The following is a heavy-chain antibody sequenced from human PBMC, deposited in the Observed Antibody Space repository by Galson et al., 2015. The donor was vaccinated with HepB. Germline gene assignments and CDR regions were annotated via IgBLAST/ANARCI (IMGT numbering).Heavy chain of an antibody. V-gene: IGHV3-7*03. CDR3: AKEVPRDLEYFDV. Sequence: SLRLSCAASGFTFSSYWMSWVRQAPGKGLEWVAKIKQDGSEKYYGDSVKGRFTVSRDNAKNSLFLQMSSLRVEDTAIYYCAKEVPRDLEYFDVWGQGALVTVSS. J-gene: IGHJ4*02. CDR1: GFTFSSYW. CDR2: IKQDGSEK.